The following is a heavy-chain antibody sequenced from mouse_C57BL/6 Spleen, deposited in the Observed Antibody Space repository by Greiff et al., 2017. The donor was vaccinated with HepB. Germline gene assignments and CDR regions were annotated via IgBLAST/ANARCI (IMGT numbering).Heavy chain of an antibody. CDR1: GYTFTSYG. D-gene: IGHD2-4*01. V-gene: IGHV1-81*01. J-gene: IGHJ1*03. CDR2: IYPRSGNT. CDR3: ARRDLDYDYDGGYFDV. Sequence: VQLQQSGAELARPGASVKLSCKASGYTFTSYGISWVKQRTGQGLEWIGEIYPRSGNTYYNEKFKGKATLTADKSSSTAYMELRSLTSEDSAVYFCARRDLDYDYDGGYFDVWGTGTTVTVSS.